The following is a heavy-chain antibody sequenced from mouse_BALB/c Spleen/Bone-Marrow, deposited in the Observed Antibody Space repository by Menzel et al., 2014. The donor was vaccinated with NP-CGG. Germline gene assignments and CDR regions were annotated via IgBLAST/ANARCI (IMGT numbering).Heavy chain of an antibody. D-gene: IGHD1-1*01. CDR3: TREGCCGSSYVDY. CDR1: GYTFTSYW. J-gene: IGHJ2*01. CDR2: IYPSDSYT. Sequence: QVQLQQSGAELVRPGASVKLSCKASGYTFTSYWINWVKQRPGQGLEWIGNIYPSDSYTNYNQKFKDKSTLTVDKSSSTTYMQFNSQTSEDSAVYFCTREGCCGSSYVDYWGQGTTLTVSS. V-gene: IGHV1-69*01.